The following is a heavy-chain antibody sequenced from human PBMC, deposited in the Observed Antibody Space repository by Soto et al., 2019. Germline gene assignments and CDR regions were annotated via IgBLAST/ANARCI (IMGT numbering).Heavy chain of an antibody. CDR1: GFTFTDYR. CDR2: IKQDGSEK. V-gene: IGHV3-7*01. J-gene: IGHJ5*02. D-gene: IGHD3-3*01. CDR3: AIMIFGLGTDH. Sequence: EVQLVESGGALVQPGGSLRLSCAASGFTFTDYRMNWVRQAPGKGLEWVANIKQDGSEKYYVDSVKGRFTISRDNAKKSLYLQMNSLRAEDTAVYYCAIMIFGLGTDHWGQGTLVTVSS.